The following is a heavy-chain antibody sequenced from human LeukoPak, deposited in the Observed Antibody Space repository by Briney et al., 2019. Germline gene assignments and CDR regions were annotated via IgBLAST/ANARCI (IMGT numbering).Heavy chain of an antibody. D-gene: IGHD4-23*01. CDR3: ARGSTVVDLFDY. CDR1: GASISGSGYY. CDR2: IYYTGNT. J-gene: IGHJ4*02. Sequence: SETLSLTCTVSGASISGSGYYLGWIRQPPGKGLEWIGNIYYTGNTYYNASLQSRVTISIDTSKNQFSLKLSSVTAADTAVYYCARGSTVVDLFDYWGQGTLVTVSS. V-gene: IGHV4-39*07.